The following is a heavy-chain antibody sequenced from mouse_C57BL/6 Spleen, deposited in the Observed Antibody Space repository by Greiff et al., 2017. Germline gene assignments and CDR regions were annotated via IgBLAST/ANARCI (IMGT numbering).Heavy chain of an antibody. Sequence: DVQLQESGPGLVKPSQSLSLTCSVTGYSITSGYYWNWIRQFPGNKLEWMGYISYDGSNNYNPSLKNRISITRDTSKNQFFLKLNSVTTEDTATYYCARDRDYYDYDEGFDYWGQGTTLTVSS. CDR3: ARDRDYYDYDEGFDY. V-gene: IGHV3-6*01. D-gene: IGHD2-4*01. J-gene: IGHJ2*01. CDR2: ISYDGSN. CDR1: GYSITSGYY.